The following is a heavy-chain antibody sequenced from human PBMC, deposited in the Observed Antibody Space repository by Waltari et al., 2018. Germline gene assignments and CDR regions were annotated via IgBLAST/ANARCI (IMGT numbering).Heavy chain of an antibody. CDR2: INHSGST. CDR1: GGSFSGYY. J-gene: IGHJ6*03. V-gene: IGHV4-34*01. D-gene: IGHD2-2*01. Sequence: QVQLQQWGAGLLKPSETLSLTCAVYGGSFSGYYWSWIRQPPGKGLEWIGEINHSGSTNYNPSLKSRVTISVDTSKNQFSLKLSSVTAADTAVYYCARVHAMVVPAARGGNYYYYMDVWGKGTTVTISS. CDR3: ARVHAMVVPAARGGNYYYYMDV.